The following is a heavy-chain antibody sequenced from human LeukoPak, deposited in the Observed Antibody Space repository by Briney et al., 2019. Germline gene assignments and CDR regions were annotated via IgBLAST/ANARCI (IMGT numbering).Heavy chain of an antibody. V-gene: IGHV4-59*08. CDR3: ARLKTDYGGNDYYFDY. J-gene: IGHJ4*02. CDR2: IYYTGST. CDR1: GGSISNYY. D-gene: IGHD4-23*01. Sequence: PSETLSLTCTVSGGSISNYYWSWIRQPPGKGLEWIGHIYYTGSTNYNPSLKSRVTISVDTSKNQFSLRLSSVTAADTAVYYCARLKTDYGGNDYYFDYWGQGTLVTVSS.